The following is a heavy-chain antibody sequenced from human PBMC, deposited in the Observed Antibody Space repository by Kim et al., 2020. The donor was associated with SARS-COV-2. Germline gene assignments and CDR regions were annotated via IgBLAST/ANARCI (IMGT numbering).Heavy chain of an antibody. J-gene: IGHJ5*01. CDR3: ARGDSGYSSSWYVC. V-gene: IGHV1-69*01. D-gene: IGHD6-13*01. Sequence: QKFQGRVTITADESTSTAYMELSSLRSEDTAVYYCARGDSGYSSSWYVCWGQGTLVTVSS.